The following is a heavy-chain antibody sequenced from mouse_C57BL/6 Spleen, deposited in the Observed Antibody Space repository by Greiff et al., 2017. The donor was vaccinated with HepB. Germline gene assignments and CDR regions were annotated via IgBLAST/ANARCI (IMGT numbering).Heavy chain of an antibody. V-gene: IGHV1-62-2*01. CDR3: ARHEEGLYYSNFLDY. D-gene: IGHD2-5*01. J-gene: IGHJ2*01. CDR1: GYTFTEYT. CDR2: FYPGSGSI. Sequence: LQESGAELVKPGASVKLSCKASGYTFTEYTIHWVKQRSGQGLEWIGWFYPGSGSIKYNEKFKDKATLTADKSSSTVYMELSRWTAEDSAVYFGARHEEGLYYSNFLDYWGQGTTLTVSS.